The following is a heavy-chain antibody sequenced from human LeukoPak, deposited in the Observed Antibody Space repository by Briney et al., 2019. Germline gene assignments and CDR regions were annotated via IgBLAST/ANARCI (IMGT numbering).Heavy chain of an antibody. J-gene: IGHJ3*02. V-gene: IGHV3-21*01. CDR2: INVITGYI. D-gene: IGHD1-26*01. CDR3: ARDRSGSSSVDDAFDI. CDR1: GFSFENYN. Sequence: PGGSLRLSCAASGFSFENYNMNWVRQAPGKGLEWVAYINVITGYIYYADSLKGRFTISRDNAKKSLFLEMNSLRVEDTAVYYCARDRSGSSSVDDAFDIWGQGIMVTVSS.